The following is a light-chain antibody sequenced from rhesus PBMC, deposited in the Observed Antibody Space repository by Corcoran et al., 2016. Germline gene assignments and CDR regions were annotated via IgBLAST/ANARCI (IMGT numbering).Light chain of an antibody. V-gene: IGKV3-42*01. Sequence: EIVMTQSPATLSLSPGERATLSCRASHFVSSDLAWYKQKPGPASTLLIYRASTRATGTPGRVSGSGSGTEVILTISSLEPEDVGLFYCQQDYSWPLTFGGGTKVELK. CDR2: RAS. CDR1: HFVSSD. J-gene: IGKJ4*01. CDR3: QQDYSWPLT.